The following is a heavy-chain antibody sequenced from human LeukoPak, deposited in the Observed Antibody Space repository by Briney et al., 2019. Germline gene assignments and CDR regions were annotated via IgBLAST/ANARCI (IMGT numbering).Heavy chain of an antibody. J-gene: IGHJ6*03. D-gene: IGHD6-19*01. Sequence: VASVKVSCKASGYTFTIYYMHWVRQAPGQGLEWMGMINPSGGSTSYAQKFQGRVTMTRDMSTSTVYMELSSLRSEDTAVYYCASNSYSSGWYAYYMDVWGKGTTVTVSS. CDR3: ASNSYSSGWYAYYMDV. CDR1: GYTFTIYY. V-gene: IGHV1-46*01. CDR2: INPSGGST.